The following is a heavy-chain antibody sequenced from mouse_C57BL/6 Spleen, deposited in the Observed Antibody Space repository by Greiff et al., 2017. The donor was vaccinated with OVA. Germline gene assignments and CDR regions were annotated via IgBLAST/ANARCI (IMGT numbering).Heavy chain of an antibody. V-gene: IGHV1-50*01. CDR2: IDPSDSYT. Sequence: QVQLQQPGAELVKPGASVKLSCKASGYTFTSYWMQWVKQRPGQGLEWIGEIDPSDSYTNYNQKFKGQATLTVDTSSSTAYMQLSSLTSEDSAVYYCARGGNFGDSSSYFDYWGQGTTLTVSS. CDR3: ARGGNFGDSSSYFDY. D-gene: IGHD1-1*01. CDR1: GYTFTSYW. J-gene: IGHJ2*01.